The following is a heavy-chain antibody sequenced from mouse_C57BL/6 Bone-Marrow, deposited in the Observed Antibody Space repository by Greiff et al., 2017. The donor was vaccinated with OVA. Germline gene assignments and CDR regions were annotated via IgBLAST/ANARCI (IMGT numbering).Heavy chain of an antibody. J-gene: IGHJ4*01. V-gene: IGHV10-3*01. D-gene: IGHD4-1*01. CDR3: VREEAYSNWDYAMDY. CDR2: IRRKSSNSAT. Sequence: EVQLVESGGGLVQPKGSLKLSCAASGFTFNTYAMHWVRQAPGKGLEWVARIRRKSSNSATYYADSVKDRFTISRAESQSMLYLPMNNLKTEHTAMYYGVREEAYSNWDYAMDYWGQGTSVTVSS. CDR1: GFTFNTYA.